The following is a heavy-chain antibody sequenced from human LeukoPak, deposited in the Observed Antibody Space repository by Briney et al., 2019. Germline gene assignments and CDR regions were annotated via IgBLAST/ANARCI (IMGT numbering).Heavy chain of an antibody. J-gene: IGHJ4*02. D-gene: IGHD3-22*01. CDR3: ARYYYDSSGYYSDY. V-gene: IGHV1-18*01. Sequence: ASVKVSCKASGYTFTSYGISWVRQAPGQGLEWMGWISAYNGNTNYAQKLQGRVTMTTDTSTSTAYIELRSLRSDDTAVYYCARYYYDSSGYYSDYWGQGTLVTVSS. CDR2: ISAYNGNT. CDR1: GYTFTSYG.